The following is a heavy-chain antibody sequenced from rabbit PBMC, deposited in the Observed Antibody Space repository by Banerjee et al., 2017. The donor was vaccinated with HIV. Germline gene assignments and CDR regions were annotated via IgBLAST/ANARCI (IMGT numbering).Heavy chain of an antibody. J-gene: IGHJ4*01. Sequence: QEQLVEYGGDLVQPEASLTLTCKASGFSFSSYYYMCWVRQAPGKELELIACIYTNSDSTWYASWVNGRFTISRSTSLNTVDLKMTSLTAADTATYFCARGYTSGGGYYYNFFGLWGPGTLVTVS. CDR3: ARGYTSGGGYYYNFFGL. V-gene: IGHV1S43*01. CDR2: IYTNSDST. D-gene: IGHD1-1*01. CDR1: GFSFSSYYY.